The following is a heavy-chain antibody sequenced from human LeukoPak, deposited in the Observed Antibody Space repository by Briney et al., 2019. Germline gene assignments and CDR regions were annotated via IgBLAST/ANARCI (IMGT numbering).Heavy chain of an antibody. Sequence: SQTLSLTCVISGDSVVSNSTACNWIRQSPSRGLEWLGRTYCRSKWYTDYAVSVKSRITINPDTSKSQFSLQLNSVTPEDTAVYYCARGGQGDGYSADEAFDLWGQGTMVTVS. CDR1: GDSVVSNSTA. V-gene: IGHV6-1*01. CDR3: ARGGQGDGYSADEAFDL. D-gene: IGHD5-24*01. CDR2: TYCRSKWYT. J-gene: IGHJ3*01.